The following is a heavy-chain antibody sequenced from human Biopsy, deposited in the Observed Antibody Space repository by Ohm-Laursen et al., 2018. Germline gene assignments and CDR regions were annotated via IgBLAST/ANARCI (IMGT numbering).Heavy chain of an antibody. J-gene: IGHJ4*02. CDR2: INHSGST. CDR3: ARESDSSGYYYRDY. D-gene: IGHD3-22*01. Sequence: SETLSLTCAVYGGSFTGYYWSWIRQPPGNGLEWIGAINHSGSTNYNPSLKSRVTISLYTSKNQLSLKLSSVTAADTAVYYCARESDSSGYYYRDYWGQGTLVTVSS. CDR1: GGSFTGYY. V-gene: IGHV4-34*01.